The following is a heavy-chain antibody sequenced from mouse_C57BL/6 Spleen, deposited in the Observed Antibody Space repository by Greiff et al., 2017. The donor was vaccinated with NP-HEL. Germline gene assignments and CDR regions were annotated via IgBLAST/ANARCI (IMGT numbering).Heavy chain of an antibody. V-gene: IGHV7-3*01. CDR3: AIHYYGSSYYFDY. Sequence: EVKLVESGGGLVQPGGSLSLSCAASGFTFTDYYMSWVRQPPGKALEWLGFIRNKANGYTTEYSASVKGRFTISRDNSHSILYLQMNALRAEDSATYYCAIHYYGSSYYFDYWGQGTTLTVSS. D-gene: IGHD1-1*01. CDR1: GFTFTDYY. CDR2: IRNKANGYTT. J-gene: IGHJ2*01.